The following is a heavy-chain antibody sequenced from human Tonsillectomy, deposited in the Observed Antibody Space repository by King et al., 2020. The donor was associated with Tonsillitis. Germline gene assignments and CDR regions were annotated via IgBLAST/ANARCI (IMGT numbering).Heavy chain of an antibody. CDR1: GGSFSGYN. Sequence: VQLQQWGAGLLKPSETLSLTCGVHGGSFSGYNWNWIRQFPGKGLEWIGQINHSGSSNYNPSLKSRVTISVDTSKNQFSLKVNSVTAADTAVYYCARGPSPIFGVLLTPPTYFDYWGQGTLVTVSS. V-gene: IGHV4-34*01. CDR3: ARGPSPIFGVLLTPPTYFDY. D-gene: IGHD3-3*01. CDR2: INHSGSS. J-gene: IGHJ4*02.